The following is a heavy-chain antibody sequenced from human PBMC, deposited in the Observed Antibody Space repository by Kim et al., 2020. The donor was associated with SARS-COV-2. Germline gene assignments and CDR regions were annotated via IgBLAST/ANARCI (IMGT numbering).Heavy chain of an antibody. D-gene: IGHD6-13*01. CDR3: AKDKVLGAAAGFFDY. CDR1: GFTFDDYA. Sequence: GGSLRLSCAASGFTFDDYAMHWVRQAPGKGLEWVSGISWNSGSIGYPDSVKGRFTISRDNAKNSLYLQMNSLRAEDTALYYCAKDKVLGAAAGFFDYWGQGTLVTVSS. J-gene: IGHJ4*02. CDR2: ISWNSGSI. V-gene: IGHV3-9*01.